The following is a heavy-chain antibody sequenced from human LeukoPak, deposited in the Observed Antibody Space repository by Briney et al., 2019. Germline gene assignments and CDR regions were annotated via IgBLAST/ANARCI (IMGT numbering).Heavy chain of an antibody. J-gene: IGHJ4*02. CDR2: IYSGGST. CDR1: GFTVSSNY. D-gene: IGHD6-13*01. V-gene: IGHV3-66*01. Sequence: AGGSLRLSCAASGFTVSSNYMSWVRQAPGKGLEWVSVIYSGGSTYYADSVKGRFTISRDNSKNTLYLQMNSLRAEDTAVYYCARGMIGVRSWYPAARYFDYWGQGTLVTVSS. CDR3: ARGMIGVRSWYPAARYFDY.